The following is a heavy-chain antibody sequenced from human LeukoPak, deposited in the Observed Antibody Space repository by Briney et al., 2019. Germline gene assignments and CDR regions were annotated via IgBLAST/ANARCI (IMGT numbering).Heavy chain of an antibody. J-gene: IGHJ6*02. CDR1: GGSISSYY. CDR2: IYYSGST. V-gene: IGHV4-59*01. CDR3: ARELVEYYYDIYYYGMDV. Sequence: SETLSLTCTVSGGSISSYYWSWIRQPPGKGLERIWYIYYSGSTNYNPSLKSRVTISVDTSKNQFSLKLSSVTAADTAVYYCARELVEYYYDIYYYGMDVWGQGTTVTVSS. D-gene: IGHD3-22*01.